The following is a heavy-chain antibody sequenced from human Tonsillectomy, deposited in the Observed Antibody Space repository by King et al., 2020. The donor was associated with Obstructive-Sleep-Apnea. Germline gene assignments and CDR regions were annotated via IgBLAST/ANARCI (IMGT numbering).Heavy chain of an antibody. J-gene: IGHJ4*02. CDR3: AKRGTYCTNGVCSRYYFDY. V-gene: IGHV3-23*04. CDR1: GFAFRSYA. Sequence: VQLVESGGGLVQPGGSLRLSCAASGFAFRSYAMSWVRQAPGKGLEWVSTIGGSGGDTYYADFVKGRFTISRDNSKNTLYLQMNSLRAEDTAVYYCAKRGTYCTNGVCSRYYFDYWGQGTLVTVSS. D-gene: IGHD2-8*01. CDR2: IGGSGGDT.